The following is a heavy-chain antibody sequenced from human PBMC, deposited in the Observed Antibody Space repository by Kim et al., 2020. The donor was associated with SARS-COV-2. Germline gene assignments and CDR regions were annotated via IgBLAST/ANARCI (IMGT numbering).Heavy chain of an antibody. J-gene: IGHJ4*02. CDR3: AKCSGSGSYYIDY. V-gene: IGHV3-30*18. CDR2: ISYDGSNK. CDR1: GFTFSSYG. Sequence: GGSLRLSCAASGFTFSSYGMHWVRQAPGKGLEWVAVISYDGSNKYFADSVKGRFTISRDNSKSTLYLQMNSLRAEDTAVYYCAKCSGSGSYYIDYWGQGTLVTVSS. D-gene: IGHD3-10*01.